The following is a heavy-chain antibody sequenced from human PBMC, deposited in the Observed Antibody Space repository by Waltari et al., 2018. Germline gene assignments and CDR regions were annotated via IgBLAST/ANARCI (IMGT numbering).Heavy chain of an antibody. V-gene: IGHV4-31*03. J-gene: IGHJ4*02. Sequence: QVQLQESGPGLVKPSQTLSPTCTVSGGSISSGGYHWSSTRQHPGKGLEWIGYIYYSGSTYYNPSLKSRVTISVDTSKNQFSLKLSSVTAADTAVYYCARAPDYGDQPIDYWGQGTLVTVS. CDR2: IYYSGST. CDR1: GGSISSGGYH. D-gene: IGHD4-17*01. CDR3: ARAPDYGDQPIDY.